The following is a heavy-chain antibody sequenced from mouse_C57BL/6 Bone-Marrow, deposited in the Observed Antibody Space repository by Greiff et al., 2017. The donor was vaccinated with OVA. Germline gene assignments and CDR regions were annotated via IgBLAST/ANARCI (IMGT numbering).Heavy chain of an antibody. V-gene: IGHV1-15*01. CDR3: TDYYCSSLGWFAY. D-gene: IGHD1-1*01. J-gene: IGHJ3*01. CDR2: IDPETGGT. Sequence: QVQLKQSGAELVRPGASVTLSCKASGYTFTDYEMHWVKQTPVHGLEWIGAIDPETGGTAYNQKFQGKAILTADKTSSTAYMELRSLKSEDSAVYYCTDYYCSSLGWFAYWGQGTLVTVSA. CDR1: GYTFTDYE.